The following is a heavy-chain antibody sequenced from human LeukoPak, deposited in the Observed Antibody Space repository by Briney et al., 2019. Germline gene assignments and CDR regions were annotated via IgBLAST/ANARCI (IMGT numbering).Heavy chain of an antibody. CDR2: ISYDGSNK. V-gene: IGHV3-30*18. D-gene: IGHD3-22*01. CDR1: GFTFSSYG. J-gene: IGHJ3*02. CDR3: AKARGYYFMNAFDI. Sequence: GGSLRLSCAASGFTFSSYGMHWVRQAPGKGLEWVAVISYDGSNKYYADSVKGRFTISRDNSKNTLYLQMNSLRAEDTAVYYCAKARGYYFMNAFDIWGQGTMVTVSS.